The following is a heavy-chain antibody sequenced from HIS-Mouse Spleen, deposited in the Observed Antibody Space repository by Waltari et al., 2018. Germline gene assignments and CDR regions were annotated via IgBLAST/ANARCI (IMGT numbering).Heavy chain of an antibody. D-gene: IGHD1-26*01. V-gene: IGHV3-21*01. J-gene: IGHJ4*02. Sequence: EVQLVESGGGLVKPGGSLRLSCAASGFTFSSYSMNWVGQAPGKGLEVVSSISSRSSYISYADSVKGRFTISRDNAKNSLYLQMNSLRAEDTAVYYCARGGSYSDLDYWGQGTLVTVSS. CDR1: GFTFSSYS. CDR2: ISSRSSYI. CDR3: ARGGSYSDLDY.